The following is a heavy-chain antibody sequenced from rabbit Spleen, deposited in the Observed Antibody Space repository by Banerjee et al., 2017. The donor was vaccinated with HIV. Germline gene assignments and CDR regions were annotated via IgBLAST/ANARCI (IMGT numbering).Heavy chain of an antibody. CDR2: INIVTGKS. J-gene: IGHJ4*01. CDR1: GFSFSDYSL. V-gene: IGHV1S45*01. D-gene: IGHD1-1*01. CDR3: ARDLVDVIGWNFNL. Sequence: QEQLEEFGGDLVKPGASLTLTCTASGFSFSDYSLLCWVRQAPGKGLEWIACINIVTGKSVYASWAKGRLIMSRTSSTTVTLQMTSLTAADTATYFCARDLVDVIGWNFNLWGPGTLVTVS.